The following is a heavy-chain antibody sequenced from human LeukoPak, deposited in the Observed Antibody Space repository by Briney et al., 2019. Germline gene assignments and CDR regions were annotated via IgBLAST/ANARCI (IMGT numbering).Heavy chain of an antibody. CDR3: ARGGEYGYGYVDFDY. CDR2: ISYDGSNK. D-gene: IGHD5-18*01. J-gene: IGHJ4*02. CDR1: GFTFSSYG. Sequence: GRSLRLSCAASGFTFSSYGMHWVRQAPGKGLEWVAVISYDGSNKYYADSVKGRFTISRDNSKNTLYLQMNSLRAEDTAVYYCARGGEYGYGYVDFDYWGQGTLVTVSS. V-gene: IGHV3-30*03.